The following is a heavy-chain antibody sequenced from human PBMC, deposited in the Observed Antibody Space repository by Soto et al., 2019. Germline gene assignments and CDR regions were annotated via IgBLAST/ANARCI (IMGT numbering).Heavy chain of an antibody. CDR3: ARERSNNYYGSGSYPGPLEFDY. V-gene: IGHV4-34*01. J-gene: IGHJ4*02. Sequence: PSETLSLTCAVYGGSFSGYYWSWIRQPPGKGLEWIGEINHSGSTNYNPSPKSRVTISVDTSKNQFSLKLSSVTAADTAVYYCARERSNNYYGSGSYPGPLEFDYWGQGTLVTVSS. D-gene: IGHD3-10*01. CDR1: GGSFSGYY. CDR2: INHSGST.